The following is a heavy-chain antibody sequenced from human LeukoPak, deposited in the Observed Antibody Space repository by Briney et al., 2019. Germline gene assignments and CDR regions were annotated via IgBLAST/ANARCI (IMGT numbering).Heavy chain of an antibody. CDR2: INHRGNT. CDR3: AGVDIAVLPPACFDL. Sequence: SGPLPLTCTVSDSTFSSGYIWGWGRQPPGEGVGWVGSINHRGNTYYNTSLKSRVTISLDTSKNQLSLELNSVTAADTAVYYCAGVDIAVLPPACFDLGRRGPLVAVPT. D-gene: IGHD2-2*03. CDR1: DSTFSSGYI. J-gene: IGHJ2*01. V-gene: IGHV4-38-2*02.